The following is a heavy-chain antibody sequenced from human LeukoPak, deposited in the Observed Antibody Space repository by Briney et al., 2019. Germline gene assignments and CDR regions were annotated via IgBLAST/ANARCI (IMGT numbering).Heavy chain of an antibody. J-gene: IGHJ4*02. V-gene: IGHV3-23*01. CDR3: ARDSYGDANFDS. CDR2: LSSGDST. Sequence: GGSLRLSCVASGFTFRSYGMSWVRQAPGKGLEWVSSLSSGDSTYYADSVKGRFTISRDISKNAVYLQMNSLRAEDTAVYYCARDSYGDANFDSWGQGTLVTVSS. D-gene: IGHD4-17*01. CDR1: GFTFRSYG.